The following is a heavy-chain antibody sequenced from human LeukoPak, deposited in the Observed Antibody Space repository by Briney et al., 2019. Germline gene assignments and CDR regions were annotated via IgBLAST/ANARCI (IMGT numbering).Heavy chain of an antibody. V-gene: IGHV3-21*01. J-gene: IGHJ4*02. CDR3: ARRFLEWLLPDY. CDR2: ISSSSSYI. CDR1: GFTFSSYS. Sequence: PGGSLRLSCAASGFTFSSYSMNWLRQAPGKGLEWVSSISSSSSYIYYADSVKGRFTISRDNAKNSLYLQMNSLRAEDTAVYYCARRFLEWLLPDYWGQGTLVTVSS. D-gene: IGHD3-3*01.